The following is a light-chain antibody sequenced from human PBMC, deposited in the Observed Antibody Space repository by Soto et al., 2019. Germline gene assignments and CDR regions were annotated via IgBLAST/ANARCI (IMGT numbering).Light chain of an antibody. CDR2: GAS. CDR3: QQGKT. J-gene: IGKJ4*01. Sequence: EIVLTQSPGTLSLSPGERATLSCRASQSVSSSYLAWYQQKPGQAPRLLIYGASTRATGIPARFSGSGSGTDFTLTISSLEPEDFAVYYCQQGKTFGGGTKVDIK. V-gene: IGKV3-20*01. CDR1: QSVSSSY.